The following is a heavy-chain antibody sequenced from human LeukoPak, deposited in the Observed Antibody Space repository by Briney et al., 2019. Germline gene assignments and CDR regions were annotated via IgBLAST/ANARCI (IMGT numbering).Heavy chain of an antibody. CDR3: AQIAAAGNDAFDI. V-gene: IGHV4-34*01. CDR1: GGSFSGYY. J-gene: IGHJ3*02. Sequence: SETLSLTCAAYGGSFSGYYWSWIRQPPGKGLEWIGEINHSGSTNYNPSLKSRVTISVDTSKNQFSLKLSSVTAADTAVYYCAQIAAAGNDAFDIWGQGTMVTVSS. CDR2: INHSGST. D-gene: IGHD6-13*01.